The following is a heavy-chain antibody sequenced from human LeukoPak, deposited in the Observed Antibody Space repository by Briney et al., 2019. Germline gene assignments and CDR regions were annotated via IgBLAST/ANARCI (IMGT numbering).Heavy chain of an antibody. CDR1: GYTFTGYY. V-gene: IGHV1-2*04. Sequence: GASVKVSCKASGYTFTGYYMHWVRQAPGQGLEWMGWINPNSGGTNYAQKFQGWVTMTRDTSISTAYMELSRLRSDDTAVYYCARVGRSGYDCDSFDYWGQGTLVTVSS. CDR2: INPNSGGT. CDR3: ARVGRSGYDCDSFDY. J-gene: IGHJ4*02. D-gene: IGHD5-12*01.